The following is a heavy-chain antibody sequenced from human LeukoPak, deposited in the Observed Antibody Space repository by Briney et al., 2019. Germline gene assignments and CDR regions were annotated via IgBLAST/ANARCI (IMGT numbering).Heavy chain of an antibody. CDR3: ASSGYNYGFDY. V-gene: IGHV3-48*03. CDR1: GFTFSSYE. Sequence: GGSLTLSCAVSGFTFSSYEMNWVRQAPGGGREWVSYISTGGSTIYYADSVKGRFTISRDNAKNSLYLQMNSLRAEDTAIYYCASSGYNYGFDYWGQGTLVTVSS. J-gene: IGHJ4*02. D-gene: IGHD5-24*01. CDR2: ISTGGSTI.